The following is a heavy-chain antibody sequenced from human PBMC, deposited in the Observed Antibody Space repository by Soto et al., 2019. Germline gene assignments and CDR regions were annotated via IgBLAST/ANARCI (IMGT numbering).Heavy chain of an antibody. Sequence: EVQLVESGGGLIQPGGSLRLSCAASGFTVSSNYMSWVRQAPGKGLEWVSVIYSGGSTYYADSVKGRFTISRDNSKNTLYLQMNSLRAEDTAVYYCARQAGGYGDLNYYYYGMDVWGQGTTVTVSS. J-gene: IGHJ6*02. CDR3: ARQAGGYGDLNYYYYGMDV. V-gene: IGHV3-53*01. CDR2: IYSGGST. CDR1: GFTVSSNY. D-gene: IGHD4-17*01.